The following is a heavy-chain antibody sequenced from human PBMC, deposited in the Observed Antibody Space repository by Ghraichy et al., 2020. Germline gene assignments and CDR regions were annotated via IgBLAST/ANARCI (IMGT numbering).Heavy chain of an antibody. D-gene: IGHD3-10*01. CDR3: AKCGSGSYSGQGFEY. V-gene: IGHV3-30*18. CDR1: GFTFSSYG. Sequence: GGSLRLSCAVSGFTFSSYGMHWVRQAPGKGLEWVAFISHDGSYKYYADSVTGRFTISRDNSKNTLYLQMNSLRGEDTAVYYCAKCGSGSYSGQGFEYWGQGTLVTGSS. J-gene: IGHJ4*02. CDR2: ISHDGSYK.